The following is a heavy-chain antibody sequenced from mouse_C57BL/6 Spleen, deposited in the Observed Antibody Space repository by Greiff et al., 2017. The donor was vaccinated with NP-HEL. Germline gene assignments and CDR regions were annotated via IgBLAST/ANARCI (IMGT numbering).Heavy chain of an antibody. D-gene: IGHD2-1*01. CDR2: IWSGGST. CDR1: GFSLTSYG. J-gene: IGHJ4*01. Sequence: QVQLKESGPGLVQPSQSLSITCTVSGFSLTSYGVHWVRQPPGKGLEWLGVIWSGGSTDYNAAFISRLSISKDNSKSQVFFKMNSLQADDTAIYYCAKNSLNYPNAMDYWGQGTSVTVSS. V-gene: IGHV2-4*01. CDR3: AKNSLNYPNAMDY.